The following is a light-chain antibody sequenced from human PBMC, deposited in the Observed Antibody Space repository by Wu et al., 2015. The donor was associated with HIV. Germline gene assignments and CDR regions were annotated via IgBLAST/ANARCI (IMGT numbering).Light chain of an antibody. J-gene: IGKJ4*01. CDR3: QQSFSTLPLT. Sequence: DIQMTQSPSSLSASVGDRVTITCWASQNIGFYLSWYQQKPGKAPKLLVYAASTLQSGVPSRFSGSGSGTDFSLSISSLQPDDFATYYCQQSFSTLPLTFGGGTKVESK. V-gene: IGKV1-39*01. CDR2: AAS. CDR1: QNIGFY.